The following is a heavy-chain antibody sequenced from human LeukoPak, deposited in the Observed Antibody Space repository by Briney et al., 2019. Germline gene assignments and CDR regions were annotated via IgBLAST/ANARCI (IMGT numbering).Heavy chain of an antibody. CDR1: GFIFSSYA. D-gene: IGHD3-3*01. CDR3: AKGWEFRVVIPAAVS. CDR2: ISGSGEST. J-gene: IGHJ5*02. V-gene: IGHV3-23*01. Sequence: GGSLRRSCEGSGFIFSSYAMTWVRQAPGKGLQWVSSISGSGESTYYADSMKGRFTISRDNSKNTLSLQMNSLRAEDTAVYFCAKGWEFRVVIPAAVSWGQGTLVTVSS.